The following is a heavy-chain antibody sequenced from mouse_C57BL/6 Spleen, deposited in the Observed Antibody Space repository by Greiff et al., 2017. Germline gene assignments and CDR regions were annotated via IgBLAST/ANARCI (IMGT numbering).Heavy chain of an antibody. CDR1: GYTFTDYY. V-gene: IGHV1-76*01. J-gene: IGHJ2*01. CDR2: IYPGSGNT. Sequence: VKLMESGAELVRPGASVKLSCKASGYTFTDYYINWVKQRPGQGLEWIAWIYPGSGNTYYNEKFKGKATLTAEKSSSTAYMQLSSLTSEDSAVYFCARDGYYSSSWGYYFDYWGQGTTLTVSS. CDR3: ARDGYYSSSWGYYFDY. D-gene: IGHD1-1*01.